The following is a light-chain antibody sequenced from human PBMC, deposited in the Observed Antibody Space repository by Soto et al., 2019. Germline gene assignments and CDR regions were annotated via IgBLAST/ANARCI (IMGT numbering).Light chain of an antibody. CDR1: NIGSKS. Sequence: SYELTQPPSGSVAPGKTARITCGGNNIGSKSVHWYQQKPGQAPVLVIYYDSDRPSGIPERFSGSNSGNTATLTISRVEAGYEADYYCQVWDSSSDHPFGGGTKLTVL. J-gene: IGLJ2*01. V-gene: IGLV3-21*04. CDR2: YDS. CDR3: QVWDSSSDHP.